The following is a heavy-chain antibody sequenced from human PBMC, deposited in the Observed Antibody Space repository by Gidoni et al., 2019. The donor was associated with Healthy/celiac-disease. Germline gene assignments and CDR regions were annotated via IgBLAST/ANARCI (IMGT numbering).Heavy chain of an antibody. D-gene: IGHD3-10*01. CDR3: ARPWGFRDPNWFDP. V-gene: IGHV4-39*01. J-gene: IGHJ5*02. Sequence: QLQLQESGPGLVKPSETLSLTCTVSGGSISSSSYYWGWLRQPPGKGLEWIGSIYYSGSTYYNPSLKSRVTISVDTSKNQFSLKLSSVTAADTAVYYCARPWGFRDPNWFDPWGQGTLVTVSS. CDR1: GGSISSSSYY. CDR2: IYYSGST.